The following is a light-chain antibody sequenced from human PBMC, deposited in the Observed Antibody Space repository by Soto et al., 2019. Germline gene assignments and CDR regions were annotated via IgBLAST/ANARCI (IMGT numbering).Light chain of an antibody. V-gene: IGKV1-12*01. CDR3: QQGNSCPLT. J-gene: IGKJ1*01. CDR1: QDIDSW. CDR2: AAS. Sequence: IHMTHSPYSVSASVLYRVSLTCLSSQDIDSWLAWYQQKPGKAPTLLIYAASSLQSGIPARFSGSGSGTDFTFTISSLQPEDFATYYCQQGNSCPLTFGQGTKVDNK.